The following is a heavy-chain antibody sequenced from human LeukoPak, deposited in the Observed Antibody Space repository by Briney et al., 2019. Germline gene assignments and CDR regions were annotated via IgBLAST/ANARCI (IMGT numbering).Heavy chain of an antibody. CDR1: GFAFSSYS. CDR2: ISSSSSYI. CDR3: ARVWNYGGGGFDY. D-gene: IGHD1-7*01. Sequence: GGSLRLSCAASGFAFSSYSMNWVRQAPGKGLEWVSSISSSSSYIYYADSVKGRFTISRDNAKNSLYLQMNSLRAEDTAVYYCARVWNYGGGGFDYWGQGTLVTVSS. J-gene: IGHJ4*02. V-gene: IGHV3-21*01.